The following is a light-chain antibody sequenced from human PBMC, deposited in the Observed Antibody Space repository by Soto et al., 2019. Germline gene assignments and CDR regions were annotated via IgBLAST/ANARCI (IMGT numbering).Light chain of an antibody. CDR1: QSVGYY. CDR2: AAS. Sequence: TQSPSSLSASVGERVTLACRASQSVGYYLFWYQQKPGEAPKVLIFAASSLRSGVPSRFSGSGYGTDFTLTINKLHPEDSATYYCHQPHASPNTFCHGTRL. V-gene: IGKV1-39*01. CDR3: HQPHASPNT. J-gene: IGKJ5*01.